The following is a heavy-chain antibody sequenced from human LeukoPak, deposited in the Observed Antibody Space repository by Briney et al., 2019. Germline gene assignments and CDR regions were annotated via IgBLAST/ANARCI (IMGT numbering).Heavy chain of an antibody. CDR1: GFTSSSYA. CDR2: TYSGT. J-gene: IGHJ4*02. V-gene: IGHV3-23*03. Sequence: PGGSLRLSCAASGFTSSSYAMNWVRQAPGKGLEWVSITYSGTYYADSVKGRFTISRENSKNTLHLQMNSLRAEDTAIYYCARGAASGTHFDYWGQGTLVTVSS. D-gene: IGHD1-1*01. CDR3: ARGAASGTHFDY.